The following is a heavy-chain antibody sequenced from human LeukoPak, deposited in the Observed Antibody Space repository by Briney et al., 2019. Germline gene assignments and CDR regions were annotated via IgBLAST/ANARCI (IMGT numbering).Heavy chain of an antibody. V-gene: IGHV3-21*01. CDR1: GFTFSTFS. D-gene: IGHD1-1*01. J-gene: IGHJ3*02. CDR3: ARELKLERGRGFDI. CDR2: ISSSGSDI. Sequence: GGSLRLSCAASGFTFSTFSMDWVRQTPGQGLGWGSAISSSGSDISYTDSAKVRFTISRDNPKRSLYLQMNSLRAEDTAVYYCARELKLERGRGFDIWGQGTMVTVSA.